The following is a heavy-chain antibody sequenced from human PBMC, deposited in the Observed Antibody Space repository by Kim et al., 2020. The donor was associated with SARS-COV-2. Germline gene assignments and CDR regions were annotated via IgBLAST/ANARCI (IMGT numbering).Heavy chain of an antibody. J-gene: IGHJ6*02. CDR1: GGSISSGDYY. D-gene: IGHD3-22*01. Sequence: SETLSPTCTVSGGSISSGDYYWSWIRQPPGKGLEWIGYIYYSGSTYYNPSLKSRVTISVDTSKNQFSLKLSSVTAADTAVYYCARDTYYYDSSGYRNYYYYGMDVWGQGTTVTVSS. CDR2: IYYSGST. CDR3: ARDTYYYDSSGYRNYYYYGMDV. V-gene: IGHV4-30-4*01.